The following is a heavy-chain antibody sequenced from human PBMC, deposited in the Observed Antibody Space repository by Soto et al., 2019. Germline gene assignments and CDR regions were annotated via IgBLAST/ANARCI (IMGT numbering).Heavy chain of an antibody. CDR1: GFTFSNYA. V-gene: IGHV3-30*03. CDR2: ITKNGRNK. CDR3: GRCNGDDCHSPFDY. Sequence: QVQLVESGGGVVQPGGSLRLSCAASGFTFSNYAMHWVRQAPGKGLEWVADITKNGRNKDYADSVKGRLAISRDNSKNTLEPQMNSLRVEDTAMYYCGRCNGDDCHSPFDYWGQGTLVTVSS. D-gene: IGHD2-8*01. J-gene: IGHJ4*02.